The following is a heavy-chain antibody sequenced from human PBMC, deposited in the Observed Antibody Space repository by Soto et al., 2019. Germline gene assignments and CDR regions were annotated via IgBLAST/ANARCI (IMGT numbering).Heavy chain of an antibody. CDR3: ARALDDFWSGSFYYMDV. CDR1: GYTFTSYD. D-gene: IGHD3-3*01. V-gene: IGHV1-8*01. Sequence: QVQLVQSGAEVKKPGASVKVSCKASGYTFTSYDINWVRQATGQGLEWMGWMNPNSGNTGYAQKFQGRVTMTRNTSISTAYMELSRLRSEDTAVYYCARALDDFWSGSFYYMDVWGKGTTVTVSS. CDR2: MNPNSGNT. J-gene: IGHJ6*03.